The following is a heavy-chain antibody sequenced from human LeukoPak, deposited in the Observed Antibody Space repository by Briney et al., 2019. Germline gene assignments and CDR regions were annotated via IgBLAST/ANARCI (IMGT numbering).Heavy chain of an antibody. Sequence: PGGSLRLSCAASGFTFSNYEMNWVRQAPGKGLEWVSYISDSGSSIYYADSVKGRFTISRDNAKNSLYLQMNSLRAEDTAVYYCASVTIVGPTADYWGQGPWSPSPQ. CDR1: GFTFSNYE. CDR3: ASVTIVGPTADY. V-gene: IGHV3-48*03. J-gene: IGHJ4*02. CDR2: ISDSGSSI. D-gene: IGHD1-26*01.